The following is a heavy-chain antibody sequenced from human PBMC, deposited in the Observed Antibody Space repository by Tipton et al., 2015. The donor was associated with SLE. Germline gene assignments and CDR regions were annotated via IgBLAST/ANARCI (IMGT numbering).Heavy chain of an antibody. CDR3: ARHRDTSGYYHYGMDV. D-gene: IGHD3-22*01. V-gene: IGHV4-39*07. Sequence: GLVKPSETLSLTCTVSGGSISSSSYYWGWIRQPPGKGLEWIGSIYYSGSTYYNPSLKSRVTISVDTSKSQFSLKLSSVTAADTAVYYCARHRDTSGYYHYGMDVWGQGSTVTVSS. CDR1: GGSISSSSYY. J-gene: IGHJ6*02. CDR2: IYYSGST.